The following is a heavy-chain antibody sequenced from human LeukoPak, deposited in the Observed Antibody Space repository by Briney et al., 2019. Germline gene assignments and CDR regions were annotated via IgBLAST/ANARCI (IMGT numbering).Heavy chain of an antibody. CDR2: ISHSGST. CDR3: ARLGVRGPFDP. CDR1: GGSINNYY. Sequence: SETLSLTCTVSGGSINNYYWSWIRQPPGKGLEWIGYISHSGSTNYSPSLKSRLTISPEMSKNQFSLKLTSVTAADTAVYYCARLGVRGPFDPWGQGTLVSVAS. J-gene: IGHJ5*02. V-gene: IGHV4-59*08. D-gene: IGHD3-10*01.